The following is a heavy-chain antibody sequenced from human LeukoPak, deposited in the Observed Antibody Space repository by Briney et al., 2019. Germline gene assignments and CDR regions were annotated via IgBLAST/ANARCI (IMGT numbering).Heavy chain of an antibody. D-gene: IGHD1-14*01. CDR2: IGSAGYS. Sequence: GGSLRLSCEVSGFTFDNNDMRWVRQSTGKGLEWVSVIGSAGYSYHAESVRGRFTIPKDTAKQSLYLQMNSLRVEDTAVYHCVRQPDSARYGFDYWGRGTQVTVSS. V-gene: IGHV3-13*01. CDR3: VRQPDSARYGFDY. J-gene: IGHJ4*02. CDR1: GFTFDNND.